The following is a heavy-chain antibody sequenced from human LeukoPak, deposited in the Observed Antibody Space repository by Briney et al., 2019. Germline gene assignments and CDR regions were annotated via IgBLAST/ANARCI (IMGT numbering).Heavy chain of an antibody. CDR3: ARDVHGDYGSGWFDP. Sequence: SVKVSCKASGGTFSSYAISWVRQAPGQGLEWMGGIIPIFGTANYAQKFQGRVTITTDESTSTAYMELTSLTSDDTAVYYCARDVHGDYGSGWFDPWGQGTLVSVSS. CDR2: IIPIFGTA. V-gene: IGHV1-69*05. J-gene: IGHJ5*02. D-gene: IGHD4-17*01. CDR1: GGTFSSYA.